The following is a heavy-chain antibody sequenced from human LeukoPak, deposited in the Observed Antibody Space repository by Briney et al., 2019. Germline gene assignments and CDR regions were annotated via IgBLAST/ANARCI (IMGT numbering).Heavy chain of an antibody. V-gene: IGHV4-61*01. CDR1: GGSVSSGSYY. Sequence: PSETLSLTCTVSGGSVSSGSYYWSWIRQPPGKGLEWIGYIYYSGSTNYNPSLKSRVTISIDTSKNQFSLKLSSVTAADTAAYYCARDSRHSSGWFFDYWGQGTLVTVSS. J-gene: IGHJ4*02. D-gene: IGHD6-19*01. CDR2: IYYSGST. CDR3: ARDSRHSSGWFFDY.